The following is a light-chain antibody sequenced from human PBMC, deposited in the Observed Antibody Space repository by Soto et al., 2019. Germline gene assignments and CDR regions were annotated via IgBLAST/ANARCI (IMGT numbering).Light chain of an antibody. CDR2: SND. CDR3: AAWDDSLRGHWA. Sequence: QSVLTQPTSASGTPGQRVTISCSGSSSNIGNTYVNWYQQFPGTAPKLLIFSNDHRPSGVPDRFSGSKSGTSAYLAISGLRSEDEADYYCAAWDDSLRGHWAFGGGTKVTVL. J-gene: IGLJ3*02. V-gene: IGLV1-47*02. CDR1: SSNIGNTY.